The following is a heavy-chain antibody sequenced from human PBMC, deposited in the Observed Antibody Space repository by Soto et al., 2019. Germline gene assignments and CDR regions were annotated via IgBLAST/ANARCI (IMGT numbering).Heavy chain of an antibody. J-gene: IGHJ4*02. CDR2: INPNSGGT. D-gene: IGHD2-2*01. V-gene: IGHV1-2*04. Sequence: ASVKVSCKASGYTFTGYYMHWVRQAPGQGLEWMGWINPNSGGTNYAQKFQGWVTMTRDTSISTAYMELSRLRSDDTAVYYCARDAPLKDIVVVPAAMMEVDYWGQGTLVTVSS. CDR3: ARDAPLKDIVVVPAAMMEVDY. CDR1: GYTFTGYY.